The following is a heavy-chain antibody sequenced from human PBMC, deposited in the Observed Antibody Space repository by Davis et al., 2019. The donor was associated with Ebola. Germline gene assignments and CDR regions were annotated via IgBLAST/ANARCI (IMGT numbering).Heavy chain of an antibody. CDR1: GFTFSGSA. Sequence: GESLKISCAASGFTFSGSAMHWVRQASGKGLEWVGRIRSKANSYATAYAASVKGRFTISRDNANNSLFLQMDGLRAEDTAVYYCTRDGHGAYPHFDTWGQGTLVTVSS. CDR3: TRDGHGAYPHFDT. CDR2: IRSKANSYAT. J-gene: IGHJ5*02. D-gene: IGHD5-24*01. V-gene: IGHV3-73*01.